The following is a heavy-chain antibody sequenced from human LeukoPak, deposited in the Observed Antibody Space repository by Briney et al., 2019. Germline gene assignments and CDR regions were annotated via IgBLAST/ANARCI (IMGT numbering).Heavy chain of an antibody. V-gene: IGHV5-10-1*01. Sequence: GESLKISCNGSGYSFTSNWISWVRQMPGKGLEWMGRIDPSDSHINYSPSFQGHVTISVDKSISTAYLQWSSLRASDTAMYYCARQGRGSYRRDFNYWGQGTLVTVSS. CDR3: ARQGRGSYRRDFNY. J-gene: IGHJ4*02. CDR1: GYSFTSNW. D-gene: IGHD1-26*01. CDR2: IDPSDSHI.